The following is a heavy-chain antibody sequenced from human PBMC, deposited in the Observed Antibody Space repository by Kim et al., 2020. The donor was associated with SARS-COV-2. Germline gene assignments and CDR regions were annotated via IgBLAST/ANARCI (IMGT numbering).Heavy chain of an antibody. CDR3: ARGRSGYYRFNWFDP. CDR1: GFTFSSYS. D-gene: IGHD3-3*01. V-gene: IGHV3-21*01. J-gene: IGHJ5*02. Sequence: GGSLRLSCAASGFTFSSYSMNWVRQAPGKGLEWVSSISSSSSYIYYADSVKGRFTISRDNAKNSLYLQMNSLRAEDTAVYYCARGRSGYYRFNWFDPWGQGTLVTVSS. CDR2: ISSSSSYI.